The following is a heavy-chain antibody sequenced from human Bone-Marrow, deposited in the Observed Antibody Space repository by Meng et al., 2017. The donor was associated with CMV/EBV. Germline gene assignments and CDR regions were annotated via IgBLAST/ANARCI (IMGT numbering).Heavy chain of an antibody. CDR2: INWNGGST. Sequence: GESLKISCAASGFTFDDYGMSWVRQAPGKGLEWVSGINWNGGSTGYADSVKGRFTISRDNSKNTLYLQMNSLRAEDTAVYYCAKRGDSSGTYAMDVWGQGTTVTVSS. D-gene: IGHD3-22*01. CDR1: GFTFDDYG. J-gene: IGHJ6*02. CDR3: AKRGDSSGTYAMDV. V-gene: IGHV3-20*04.